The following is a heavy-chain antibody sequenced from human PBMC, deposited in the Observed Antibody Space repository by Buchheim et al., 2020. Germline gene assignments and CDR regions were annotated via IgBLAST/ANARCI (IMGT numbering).Heavy chain of an antibody. J-gene: IGHJ4*02. Sequence: EVQLVESGGGLVQPGGSLRLSCAASGFTFSSDWMSWVRQAPGKGLEWVANIKQDGSEKYYVDSVKGRFTISRDNAKNSLYLQMNSLRAEDTAVYYCARDDALGWHGGADYWGQGTL. V-gene: IGHV3-7*01. D-gene: IGHD6-19*01. CDR3: ARDDALGWHGGADY. CDR2: IKQDGSEK. CDR1: GFTFSSDW.